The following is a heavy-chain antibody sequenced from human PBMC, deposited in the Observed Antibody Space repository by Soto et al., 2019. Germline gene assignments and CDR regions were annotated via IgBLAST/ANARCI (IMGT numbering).Heavy chain of an antibody. CDR2: IGGRGGNT. V-gene: IGHV3-23*01. Sequence: GGSLRLSCVASGFTFNNYAMNWVRQAPGKGLEWVSNIGGRGGNTFYADSMRGRFTISRDNSKNTVYLQMNNLRVDDSATYYCAKPSAYGDFAGSFDSWGHVTLFTVSS. D-gene: IGHD4-17*01. CDR3: AKPSAYGDFAGSFDS. J-gene: IGHJ5*01. CDR1: GFTFNNYA.